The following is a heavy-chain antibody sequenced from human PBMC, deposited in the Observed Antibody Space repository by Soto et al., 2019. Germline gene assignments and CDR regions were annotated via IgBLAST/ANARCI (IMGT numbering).Heavy chain of an antibody. CDR3: AKGDYYDSSGYDY. V-gene: IGHV3-23*01. J-gene: IGHJ4*02. CDR1: GFTFSSYA. Sequence: EVQLLESGGGLVQPGGSLRLSCAASGFTFSSYAMTWVRQAPGKGLEWVSAISGSGGSTYYADSVKGRFTISRDNSKNTLYLQMNSLRAEDTAVYYCAKGDYYDSSGYDYWGQGTLVTVSS. CDR2: ISGSGGST. D-gene: IGHD3-22*01.